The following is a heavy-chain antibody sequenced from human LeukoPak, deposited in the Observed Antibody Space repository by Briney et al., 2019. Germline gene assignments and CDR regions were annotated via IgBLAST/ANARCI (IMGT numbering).Heavy chain of an antibody. CDR3: GGVGGGDAHRTVYFDY. CDR2: IYYSGST. Sequence: SETLSLTCTVSGGSISSGGYYWSWIRQHPGKGLEWIGYIYYSGSTYYNPSLKSRVTISVDTSKNQFSLKLSSVTAADTAVYSWGGVGGGDAHRTVYFDYGGREPVATVPS. V-gene: IGHV4-31*03. CDR1: GGSISSGGYY. D-gene: IGHD2-21*02. J-gene: IGHJ4*02.